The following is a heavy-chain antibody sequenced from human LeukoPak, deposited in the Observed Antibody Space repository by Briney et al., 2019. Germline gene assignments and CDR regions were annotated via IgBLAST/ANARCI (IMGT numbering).Heavy chain of an antibody. Sequence: SETLSLTCTVSGGSISSYYWSWIRQPPGKGLEWIGYIYYSGSTNYNPSLKSRVTISVDTSKNQFSLKLSSVTAADTAVYYCARAPLAAAFFDYWGQGTLVTVSS. J-gene: IGHJ4*02. CDR2: IYYSGST. V-gene: IGHV4-59*01. CDR1: GGSISSYY. CDR3: ARAPLAAAFFDY. D-gene: IGHD6-13*01.